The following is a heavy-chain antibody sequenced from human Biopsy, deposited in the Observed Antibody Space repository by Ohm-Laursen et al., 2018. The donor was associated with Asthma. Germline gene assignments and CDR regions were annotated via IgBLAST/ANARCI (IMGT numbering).Heavy chain of an antibody. CDR3: ARDVMEWYLPAFDF. Sequence: SLRLSCAASGFSFSSYGMHWVRQAPGKGLEWVAVGGSYYDGGLKYYADSVNGRFTVSRDDSKNTLYLQMNSLRPDDTAVYYCARDVMEWYLPAFDFWGQGTLVTVSS. V-gene: IGHV3-30*03. J-gene: IGHJ4*02. CDR1: GFSFSSYG. CDR2: GGSYYDGGLK. D-gene: IGHD3-3*01.